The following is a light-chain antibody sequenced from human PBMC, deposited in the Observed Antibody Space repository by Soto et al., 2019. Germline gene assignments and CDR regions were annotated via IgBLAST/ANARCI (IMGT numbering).Light chain of an antibody. V-gene: IGKV1-5*03. CDR2: KAS. CDR3: QQYNSYPLT. J-gene: IGKJ4*01. Sequence: DIQMTQSPSTLSASVGDIVTITCRASQSISIWLAWYQQTQGKDPNLLIYKASSLESGVPSRFSGSGSGKEFTLNISSMKPADVENTYCQQYNSYPLTFGGGNKVEIK. CDR1: QSISIW.